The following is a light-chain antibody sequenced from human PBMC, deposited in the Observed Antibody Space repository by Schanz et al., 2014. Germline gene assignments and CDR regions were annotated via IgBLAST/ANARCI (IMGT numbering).Light chain of an antibody. V-gene: IGKV3-20*01. CDR1: RSISGN. J-gene: IGKJ1*01. CDR3: QQYGSSFGT. CDR2: GAS. Sequence: EIVVTQSPATLALSPGERASLSCRASRSISGNLAWYQQKPGQAPRLLIFGASTRATGIPPRFSGSGSGTDFTLTISRLEPEDFAVYYCQQYGSSFGTFGQGTEVEIK.